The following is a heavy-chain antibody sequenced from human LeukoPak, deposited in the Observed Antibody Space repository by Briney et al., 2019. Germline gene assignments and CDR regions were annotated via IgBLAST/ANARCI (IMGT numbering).Heavy chain of an antibody. J-gene: IGHJ4*02. Sequence: PSETLSLTCTVSGGSISSSSYYWGWIRQPPGKGLEWIGSIYYSGSTYYNPSLKSRVTISVDTSKNQFSLKLSSVTAADTAVYYCARDPGGSYWYYFDYWGQGTLVTVSS. D-gene: IGHD3-16*01. CDR2: IYYSGST. CDR1: GGSISSSSYY. CDR3: ARDPGGSYWYYFDY. V-gene: IGHV4-39*07.